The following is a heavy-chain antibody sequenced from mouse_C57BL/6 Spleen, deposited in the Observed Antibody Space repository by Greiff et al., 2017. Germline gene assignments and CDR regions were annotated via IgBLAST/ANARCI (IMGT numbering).Heavy chain of an antibody. Sequence: QVQLQQPGAELVKPGASVKMSCKASGYTFTSYWITWVKQRPGQGLEWIGDIYPGSGSTNYNEKFKSKATLTVDASSSTAYMQLSSLTSEDAAVYYCARRAQATPEDYWGQGTSVTVSS. CDR2: IYPGSGST. CDR3: ARRAQATPEDY. CDR1: GYTFTSYW. V-gene: IGHV1-55*01. J-gene: IGHJ4*01. D-gene: IGHD3-2*02.